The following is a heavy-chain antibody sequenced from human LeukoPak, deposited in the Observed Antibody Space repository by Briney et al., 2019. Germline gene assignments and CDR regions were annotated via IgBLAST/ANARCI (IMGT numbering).Heavy chain of an antibody. CDR1: GFTFDDYA. D-gene: IGHD3-3*01. CDR3: AKDGSTYYDFWSGYPGY. J-gene: IGHJ4*02. Sequence: GGSLRLSCAASGFTFDDYAMHWVRQAPGKGLEWVSGISWNSGSIGYADSVKGRFTISRDNAKNSLYLQMNSLRAEDTALYYCAKDGSTYYDFWSGYPGYWGQGTLVTVSS. CDR2: ISWNSGSI. V-gene: IGHV3-9*01.